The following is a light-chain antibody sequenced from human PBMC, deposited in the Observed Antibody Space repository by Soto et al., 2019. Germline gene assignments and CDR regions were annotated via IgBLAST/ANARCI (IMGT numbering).Light chain of an antibody. Sequence: DFQMTQSRSTLSSSVGDRVTITCQSSQTISSWLAWYQQKPGKAPKLMIYKASTLKSGVPSRFSGSGYGTEFTLTISSLQPDDFATYYCQQYNTYSSLTFGGGTKVDI. V-gene: IGKV1-5*03. CDR2: KAS. J-gene: IGKJ4*01. CDR3: QQYNTYSSLT. CDR1: QTISSW.